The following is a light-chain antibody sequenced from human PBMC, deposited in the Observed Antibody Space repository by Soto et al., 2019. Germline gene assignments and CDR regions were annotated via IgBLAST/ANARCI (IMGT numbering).Light chain of an antibody. CDR1: SSNIGSNY. CDR2: SNN. V-gene: IGLV1-47*02. CDR3: AAWDDSLSGLWV. J-gene: IGLJ3*02. Sequence: QSVLTQPPSASGTPGQRVTISCSGSSSNIGSNYVYWYQQLPGTAPKLLIYSNNQRPSGVPDRFSGSKSGTSASLAISGLRYEEEADYYCAAWDDSLSGLWVFGGGTKLTVL.